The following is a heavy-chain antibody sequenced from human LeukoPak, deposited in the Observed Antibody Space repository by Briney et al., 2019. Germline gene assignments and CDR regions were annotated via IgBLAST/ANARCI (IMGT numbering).Heavy chain of an antibody. CDR3: ARESEVGDQLLYGY. D-gene: IGHD2-2*02. CDR1: GYTFTGYY. V-gene: IGHV1-2*02. CDR2: INPNSGGT. Sequence: ASVRVSCKASGYTFTGYYMHWVRQAPGQGLEWMGWINPNSGGTNYAQKFQGRVTMTRDTSISTAYMELSRLRSDDTAVYYCARESEVGDQLLYGYWGQGTLVTVSS. J-gene: IGHJ4*02.